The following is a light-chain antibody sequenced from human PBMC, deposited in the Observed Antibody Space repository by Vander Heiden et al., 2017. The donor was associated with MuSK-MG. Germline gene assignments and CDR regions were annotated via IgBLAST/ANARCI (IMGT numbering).Light chain of an antibody. CDR1: SSDIGAYNY. CDR3: SSYRGSSTVL. Sequence: QSALTQPASVSVSPGQAITIPCTGTSSDIGAYNYVSWYQQHPGTAPKLVIFDVRNRPSGVSSRFSGSKSGNTASLTISGLQAEDEADYYCSSYRGSSTVLFGGGTKLTVL. CDR2: DVR. V-gene: IGLV2-14*03. J-gene: IGLJ2*01.